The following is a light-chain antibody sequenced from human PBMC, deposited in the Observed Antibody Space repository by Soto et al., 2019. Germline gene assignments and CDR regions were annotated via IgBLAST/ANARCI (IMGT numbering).Light chain of an antibody. J-gene: IGKJ4*01. CDR2: GAS. Sequence: DIQMTQSPCSLSASVGDRVTITCQASQDISNYLNWYQQKPGKAPKLLIYGASNLETGVPSRFSGSGSGTDFTFTISSLQPEDIATYYCQQYDNLPLTFGGGTKVDI. CDR1: QDISNY. V-gene: IGKV1-33*01. CDR3: QQYDNLPLT.